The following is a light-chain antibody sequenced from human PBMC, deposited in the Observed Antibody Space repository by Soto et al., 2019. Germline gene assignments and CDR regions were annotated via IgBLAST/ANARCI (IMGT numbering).Light chain of an antibody. V-gene: IGLV1-51*02. CDR2: EDN. CDR1: SSNIGKNY. Sequence: QSVLTQPPSVSAAPGQKVTFSCSGSSSNIGKNYVSWYQQVPGTAPKLHIYEDNKRRSGIPDRLSGSKSGTSATLGITGLQTGDEADYYCGTWDSSLSVFVFGTGTKVTVL. J-gene: IGLJ1*01. CDR3: GTWDSSLSVFV.